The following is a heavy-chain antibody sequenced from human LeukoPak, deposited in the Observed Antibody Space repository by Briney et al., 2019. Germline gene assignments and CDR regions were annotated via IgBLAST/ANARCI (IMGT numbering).Heavy chain of an antibody. CDR3: ARDSGWLRRYFDY. CDR1: GFTFSSYW. CDR2: IKQDGSEK. V-gene: IGHV3-7*01. D-gene: IGHD5-24*01. Sequence: GGSLRLSCAASGFTFSSYWMSWVRQAPGKGLEWVANIKQDGSEKYYVDSVKGRLTISRDNAKNSLYLQMNSLRAEDTAVYYCARDSGWLRRYFDYWGQGTLVTVSS. J-gene: IGHJ4*02.